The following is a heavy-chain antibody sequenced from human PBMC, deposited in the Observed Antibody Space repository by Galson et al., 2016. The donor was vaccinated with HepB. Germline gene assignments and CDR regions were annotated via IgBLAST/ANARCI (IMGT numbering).Heavy chain of an antibody. J-gene: IGHJ6*02. CDR3: ARSSLVPAYYGMDV. CDR1: GGTFSSYA. CDR2: ISAYNGKT. Sequence: SVKVSCKASGGTFSSYAMNWARQAPGQGLEWMAWISAYNGKTKSAQKLQDRVTVTIDVSTSTAYMELRSLRSDDTAVYYCARSSLVPAYYGMDVWGQGTTVTVFS. D-gene: IGHD2-2*01. V-gene: IGHV1-18*01.